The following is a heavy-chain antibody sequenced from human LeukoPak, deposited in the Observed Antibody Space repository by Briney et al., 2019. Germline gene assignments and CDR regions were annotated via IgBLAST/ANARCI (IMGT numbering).Heavy chain of an antibody. CDR2: ISCDGSNK. CDR1: GFTFSSYG. CDR3: AKELARATYYDFWSGYYHPPDY. Sequence: GRSLRLFCAASGFTFSSYGMHWVRRAPGKGLEGVAVISCDGSNKYYAESVKGRFTISRDNSKNTLYLQMNSLRAEDTAVYDCAKELARATYYDFWSGYYHPPDYWGQGTLVTVSS. J-gene: IGHJ4*02. D-gene: IGHD3-3*01. V-gene: IGHV3-30*18.